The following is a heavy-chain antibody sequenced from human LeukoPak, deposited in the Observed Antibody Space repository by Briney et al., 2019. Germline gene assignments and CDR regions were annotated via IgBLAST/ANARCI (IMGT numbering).Heavy chain of an antibody. D-gene: IGHD5-18*01. CDR1: GDSISSYY. J-gene: IGHJ4*02. Sequence: PSETLSLTCTVSGDSISSYYWSWIRQPPGKGLEWIGYINYSGSTNYNPSLKSRVTISVDTSKNQFSLKLSSVTAADTAVYYCASGGYSYGDHYFDYWGQGTLVTVSS. CDR3: ASGGYSYGDHYFDY. CDR2: INYSGST. V-gene: IGHV4-59*01.